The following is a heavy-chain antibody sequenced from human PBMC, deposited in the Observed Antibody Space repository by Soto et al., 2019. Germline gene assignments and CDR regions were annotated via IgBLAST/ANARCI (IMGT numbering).Heavy chain of an antibody. CDR1: GFTFSSYG. D-gene: IGHD6-19*01. J-gene: IGHJ4*02. CDR3: AKGPSSGPAPFDY. V-gene: IGHV3-30*18. Sequence: QVQLVESGGGVVQPGRSLRLSCAASGFTFSSYGMHWVRQAPGKGLEWVAVISYDGSNKYYADSVKGRFTISRDNSKNTLYLQMNRLRAEDTAVYYCAKGPSSGPAPFDYWGQGTLVTVSS. CDR2: ISYDGSNK.